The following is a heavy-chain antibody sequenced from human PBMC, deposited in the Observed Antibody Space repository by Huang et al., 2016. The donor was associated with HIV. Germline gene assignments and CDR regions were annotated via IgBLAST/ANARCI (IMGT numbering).Heavy chain of an antibody. J-gene: IGHJ4*02. Sequence: VQLVQSGAEVKKPGESLKISCKGSGYSFSSYWIAWVRQMPGTGLEWMGIIFPDDSDTTYSPSLEGQVTSSAYKSIGTAYLQWSSLKASDTAMYYCARRFSSSSGYFDYWGQGSLVTVSS. CDR3: ARRFSSSSGYFDY. D-gene: IGHD6-6*01. CDR1: GYSFSSYW. V-gene: IGHV5-51*01. CDR2: IFPDDSDT.